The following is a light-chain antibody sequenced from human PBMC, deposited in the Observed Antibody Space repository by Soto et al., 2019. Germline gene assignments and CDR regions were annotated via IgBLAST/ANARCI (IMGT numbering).Light chain of an antibody. CDR3: MQGTHWPYT. J-gene: IGKJ2*01. CDR1: QSLVYSDGNTY. CDR2: KVS. V-gene: IGKV2-30*01. Sequence: DVVMTQSPLSLPVTLGQPASISCRSSQSLVYSDGNTYLSWFQQRPGQSPRRLIYKVSNRDSGVPDRVRGSGSGTDFTLKISRVEAEDVAVYYCMQGTHWPYTFGQGTKLEI.